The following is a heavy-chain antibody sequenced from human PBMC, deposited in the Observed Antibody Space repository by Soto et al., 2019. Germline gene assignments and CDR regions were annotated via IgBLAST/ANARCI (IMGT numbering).Heavy chain of an antibody. Sequence: EVQLVESGGGLVQPGGSLRLSCAASGFTFSSYWMSWVRQAPGKGLEWVANIKEDGSDMYYVDSVKGRFTISRDNAKNSLYLQINSLRAEQSAVYYCATEVWVYYDFWSGYSDYWGQGTLVTVSS. V-gene: IGHV3-7*01. CDR2: IKEDGSDM. D-gene: IGHD3-3*01. J-gene: IGHJ4*02. CDR1: GFTFSSYW. CDR3: ATEVWVYYDFWSGYSDY.